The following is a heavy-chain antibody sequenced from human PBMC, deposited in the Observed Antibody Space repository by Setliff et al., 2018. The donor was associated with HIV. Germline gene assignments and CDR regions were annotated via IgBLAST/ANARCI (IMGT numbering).Heavy chain of an antibody. J-gene: IGHJ4*02. V-gene: IGHV1-2*02. CDR1: GYIFTVYP. Sequence: ASVKVSCKASGYIFTVYPMHWVRQAPGQGLEWMGWINPKGGGTKYAAKFEGRVTMTWDTSISTAYMVLNRLTFDDTAVYFCARVRLGYNDLTPPRYTHALGYWGQGTLVTVS. CDR3: ARVRLGYNDLTPPRYTHALGY. D-gene: IGHD6-25*01. CDR2: INPKGGGT.